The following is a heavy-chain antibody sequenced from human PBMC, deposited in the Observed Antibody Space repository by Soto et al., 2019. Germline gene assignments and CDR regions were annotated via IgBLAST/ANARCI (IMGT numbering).Heavy chain of an antibody. CDR1: GFTFSSYA. V-gene: IGHV3-23*01. D-gene: IGHD3-3*01. Sequence: GGSLRLSCAASGFTFSSYAMSWVRQAPGKGLEWVSAISGSGGSTYYADSVKGRFTISRDNSKNTLYLQMNSPRAEDTAVYYCAKARRPIFGVVISPRDYYYGMDVWGQGTTVTVSS. CDR3: AKARRPIFGVVISPRDYYYGMDV. CDR2: ISGSGGST. J-gene: IGHJ6*02.